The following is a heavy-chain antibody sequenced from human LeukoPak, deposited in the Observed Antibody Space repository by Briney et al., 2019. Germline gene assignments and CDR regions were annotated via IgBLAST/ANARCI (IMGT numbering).Heavy chain of an antibody. CDR1: GFTFSSYW. CDR2: INSGGSST. D-gene: IGHD3-10*01. J-gene: IGHJ4*02. V-gene: IGHV3-74*01. Sequence: GGSLRLSCAASGFTFSSYWMHWVRQAPGKGLVWVSRINSGGSSTSYADSVKGRFTISRDNAKSTLYLQMNSLRAEDTAVYYCARDGSYGSGSYCLDYWGQGTLVTVSS. CDR3: ARDGSYGSGSYCLDY.